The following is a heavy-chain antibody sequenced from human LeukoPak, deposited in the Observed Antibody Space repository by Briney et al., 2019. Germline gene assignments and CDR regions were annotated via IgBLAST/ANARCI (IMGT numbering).Heavy chain of an antibody. CDR2: IWYDGSNK. Sequence: PGGSLRLSCAASGFTFSSYGMHWVCQAPGKGLEWVAVIWYDGSNKYYADSVKGRFTISRDNSKNTLYLQMNSLRAEDTAVYYCAREYRSAMDIHFDYWGQGTLVTVSS. V-gene: IGHV3-33*01. CDR1: GFTFSSYG. CDR3: AREYRSAMDIHFDY. J-gene: IGHJ4*02. D-gene: IGHD5-18*01.